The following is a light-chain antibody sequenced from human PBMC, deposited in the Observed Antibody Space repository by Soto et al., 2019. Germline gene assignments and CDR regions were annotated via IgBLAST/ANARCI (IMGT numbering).Light chain of an antibody. J-gene: IGLJ1*01. Sequence: QSALTQPPSASGSPGQSVTISCTGTSSDVGGYNYVSWYQQHPDKAPKLMIYEVSKRPSGVPDRFSGSKSGNTASLTVSGLQAEDEADYYCCSYAGSNDLYVFGTGTKLTV. CDR1: SSDVGGYNY. CDR2: EVS. V-gene: IGLV2-8*01. CDR3: CSYAGSNDLYV.